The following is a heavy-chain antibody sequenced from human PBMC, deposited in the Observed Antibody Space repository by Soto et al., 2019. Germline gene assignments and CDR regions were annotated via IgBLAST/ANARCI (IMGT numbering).Heavy chain of an antibody. D-gene: IGHD1-26*01. CDR2: ISYDGSNK. Sequence: GGSLRLSCAASGFTFSSYGMHWVRQAPGKGLEWVAVISYDGSNKYYADSVKGRFTISRDNSKNTLYLQMNSLRAEDTAVYYCANAQKVGGYYYYYGMDVWGQGTTVTVSS. V-gene: IGHV3-30*18. J-gene: IGHJ6*02. CDR3: ANAQKVGGYYYYYGMDV. CDR1: GFTFSSYG.